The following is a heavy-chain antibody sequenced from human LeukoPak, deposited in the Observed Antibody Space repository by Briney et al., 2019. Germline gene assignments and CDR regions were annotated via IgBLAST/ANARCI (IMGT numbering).Heavy chain of an antibody. J-gene: IGHJ4*02. Sequence: GGSLRLSCAASGFTFSHFWMSWVRQAPGKGLEWVAYIKKTGSETYYVDSVKGRFTITRDNTRSSLFLQMYSLRAEDTAVYFCAREDGYCSGGNCYSNFDSWGQGTLVTVSS. CDR3: AREDGYCSGGNCYSNFDS. CDR1: GFTFSHFW. D-gene: IGHD2-15*01. V-gene: IGHV3-7*01. CDR2: IKKTGSET.